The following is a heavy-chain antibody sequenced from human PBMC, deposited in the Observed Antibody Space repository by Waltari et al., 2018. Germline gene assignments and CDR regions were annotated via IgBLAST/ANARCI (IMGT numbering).Heavy chain of an antibody. CDR1: GYTFTSYD. V-gene: IGHV1-8*01. CDR2: MNPNSGNT. CDR3: ARTYYYDSSGYSEGAFDI. Sequence: QVQLVQSGAEVKKPGASVKVSCTASGYTFTSYDINWVRQATGQGLEWMGWMNPNSGNTGYAQKFQGRVTMTRNTSISTAYMELSSLRSEDTAVYYCARTYYYDSSGYSEGAFDIWGQGTMVTVSS. D-gene: IGHD3-22*01. J-gene: IGHJ3*02.